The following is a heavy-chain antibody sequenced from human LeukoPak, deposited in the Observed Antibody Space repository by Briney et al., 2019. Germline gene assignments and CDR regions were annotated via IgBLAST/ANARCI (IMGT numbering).Heavy chain of an antibody. CDR3: ARVENARFFDY. Sequence: GGSLRLSCAASGFTFGNYAMSWVRQAPGKGLEWVSALSGSGGSTYYADSVKGRFTISRDNSKNTLYLQMNSLRAEDTAVYYCARVENARFFDYWGQGTLVTVSS. CDR1: GFTFGNYA. D-gene: IGHD2-2*01. J-gene: IGHJ4*02. CDR2: LSGSGGST. V-gene: IGHV3-23*01.